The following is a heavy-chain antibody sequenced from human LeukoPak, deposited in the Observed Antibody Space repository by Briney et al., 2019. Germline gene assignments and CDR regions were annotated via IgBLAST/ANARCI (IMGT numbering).Heavy chain of an antibody. Sequence: GGSLRLSCAASGFTFSGYDMHWVRQSTGKGLEWVSAIGVAGDTYYPGSVKGRFTISRDFSQNTLYLQMNSLRAEDTAVYYCARDLGYSAYATVRGYAVDVWGQGTMVTVSS. V-gene: IGHV3-13*04. D-gene: IGHD5-12*01. J-gene: IGHJ3*01. CDR2: IGVAGDT. CDR3: ARDLGYSAYATVRGYAVDV. CDR1: GFTFSGYD.